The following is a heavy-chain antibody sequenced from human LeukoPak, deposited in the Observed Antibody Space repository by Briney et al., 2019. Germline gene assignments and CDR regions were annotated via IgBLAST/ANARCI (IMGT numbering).Heavy chain of an antibody. Sequence: GGSLRLSCAASGFTSSRDWIHWVRQVPGKGLVWVSRIDSDDGSTSYADSVKGRFTISRDNAKKTLYLQMNSLRVEDTAVYYCAREELNYDFWSGVNWFDPWGQGTLVTVSS. CDR2: IDSDDGST. J-gene: IGHJ5*02. V-gene: IGHV3-74*01. CDR3: AREELNYDFWSGVNWFDP. D-gene: IGHD3-3*01. CDR1: GFTSSRDW.